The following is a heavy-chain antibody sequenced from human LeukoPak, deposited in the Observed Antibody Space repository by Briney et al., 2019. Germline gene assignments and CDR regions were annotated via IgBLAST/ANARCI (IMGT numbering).Heavy chain of an antibody. V-gene: IGHV3-21*01. CDR3: ARDYVVPAAIISTNYYYYMDV. J-gene: IGHJ6*03. CDR2: ISSSSSYI. CDR1: GFTFSSYS. Sequence: PGGSLRLSCAASGFTFSSYSMNWVRQAPGKGLEWVSSISSSSSYIYYADSVKGRFTISRDNAKNSLYLQMNSLRAEDTAVYYCARDYVVPAAIISTNYYYYMDVWGKGTTVTVSS. D-gene: IGHD2-2*01.